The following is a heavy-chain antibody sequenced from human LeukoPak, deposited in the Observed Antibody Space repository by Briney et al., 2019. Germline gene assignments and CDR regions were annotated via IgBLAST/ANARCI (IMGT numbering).Heavy chain of an antibody. D-gene: IGHD2-2*01. J-gene: IGHJ4*02. CDR3: ARGGRIVVVPAAMGGSPFV. V-gene: IGHV4-34*01. Sequence: SETLSFTCAVYGGSFSGYYWSWIRQPPGKGLEWIGEINHSGSTNYNPSLKSRVTISVDTSKNQFSLKLSSVTAADTAVYYCARGGRIVVVPAAMGGSPFVWGQGTLVTVSS. CDR1: GGSFSGYY. CDR2: INHSGST.